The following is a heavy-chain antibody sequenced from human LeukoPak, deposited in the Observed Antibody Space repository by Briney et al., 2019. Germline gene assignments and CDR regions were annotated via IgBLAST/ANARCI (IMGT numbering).Heavy chain of an antibody. CDR3: ASGWGPMVVSY. J-gene: IGHJ4*02. D-gene: IGHD2-8*02. V-gene: IGHV3-15*01. CDR1: GFTSGFTFSNAW. Sequence: GGSLRLSCAASGFTSGFTFSNAWMSWVRQAPGKGLEWVGRVKSKTDGGATDYAAPVKGRFTISRDDSKNTLYLQMNSLRAEDTAVYYCASGWGPMVVSYWGQGALVAVSS. CDR2: VKSKTDGGAT.